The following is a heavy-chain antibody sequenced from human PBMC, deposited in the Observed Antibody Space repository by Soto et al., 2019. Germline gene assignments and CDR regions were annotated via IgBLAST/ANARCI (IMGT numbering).Heavy chain of an antibody. CDR2: IYPGGSDT. Sequence: GESLKISCKGSGYSFTSYWIGWVRQMPGKGLEWMGIIYPGGSDTRYSPSFQGQVTISADKSISTAYLQWSSLKASDTAMYYCARPFAYGEGQDYYGMDVWGQGTTVTVSS. CDR3: ARPFAYGEGQDYYGMDV. V-gene: IGHV5-51*01. CDR1: GYSFTSYW. D-gene: IGHD4-17*01. J-gene: IGHJ6*02.